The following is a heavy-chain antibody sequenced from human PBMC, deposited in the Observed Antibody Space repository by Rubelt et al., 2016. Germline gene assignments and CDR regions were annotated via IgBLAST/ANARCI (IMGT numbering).Heavy chain of an antibody. V-gene: IGHV3-21*01. Sequence: VSSISSSSSYIYYADSVKGRFTISRDNAKNSLYLQMNSLRAEDTAVYYCAINLIAAARGRWGQGTLVTVSS. D-gene: IGHD6-13*01. J-gene: IGHJ4*02. CDR3: AINLIAAARGR. CDR2: ISSSSSYI.